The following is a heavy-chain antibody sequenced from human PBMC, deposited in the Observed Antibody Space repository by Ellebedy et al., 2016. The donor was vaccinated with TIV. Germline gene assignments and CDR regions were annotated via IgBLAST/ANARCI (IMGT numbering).Heavy chain of an antibody. Sequence: MPSETLSLTCSVSGGSLSSTRYYWAWIRQPPVTGLEYIGSVFYSGTPYYNPSFKSRVTLSADTSKNQFSLNLRTVTAADTAVYYCARIDSWQPIDDWGQGILVTISS. CDR2: VFYSGTP. D-gene: IGHD3-9*01. J-gene: IGHJ4*02. CDR1: GGSLSSTRYY. V-gene: IGHV4-39*01. CDR3: ARIDSWQPIDD.